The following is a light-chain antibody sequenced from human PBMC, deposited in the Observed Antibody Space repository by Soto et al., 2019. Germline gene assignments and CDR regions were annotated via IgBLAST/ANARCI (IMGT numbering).Light chain of an antibody. CDR2: GAS. CDR3: QQYGTSPLT. Sequence: ETVLTQSPGTLSLSPGERATLSCRATQSVNNDYFAWYQQRPGLAPRLLFFGASGRATGIPDRFSGSGSGTYFTITISRLEHEYFAIYYCQQYGTSPLTFGGGTKVEIK. V-gene: IGKV3-20*01. J-gene: IGKJ4*01. CDR1: QSVNNDY.